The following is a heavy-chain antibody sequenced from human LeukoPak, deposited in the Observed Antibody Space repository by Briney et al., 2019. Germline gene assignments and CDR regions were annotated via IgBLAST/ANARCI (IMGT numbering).Heavy chain of an antibody. Sequence: SETLSLTCAVSGGSISSGGYSWSWIRQPPGKGLEWIGYIYRSGGTYYNPSLKSRVTISVDRPKNQFSLKLSSVTAADTAVYYCARVYYPNWFDPWGQGTLVTVSS. CDR3: ARVYYPNWFDP. CDR2: IYRSGGT. CDR1: GGSISSGGYS. J-gene: IGHJ5*02. V-gene: IGHV4-30-2*01. D-gene: IGHD1-26*01.